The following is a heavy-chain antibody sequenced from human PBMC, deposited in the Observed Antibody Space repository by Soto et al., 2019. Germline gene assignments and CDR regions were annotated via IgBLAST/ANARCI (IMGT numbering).Heavy chain of an antibody. Sequence: GGSLRLSCAASGFTFSDHYMDWVRRAPGKGLEWVGRSRNKANSYSTEYAASVKGRFSISRDESKNSLFLQMDSLKTEDTAVYYCATVNPNYHYTMDVRGQGTTVTVSS. CDR1: GFTFSDHY. CDR3: ATVNPNYHYTMDV. CDR2: SRNKANSYST. V-gene: IGHV3-72*01. J-gene: IGHJ6*02.